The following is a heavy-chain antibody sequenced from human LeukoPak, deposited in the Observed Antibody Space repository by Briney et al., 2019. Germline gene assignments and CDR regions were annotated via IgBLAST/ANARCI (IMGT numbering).Heavy chain of an antibody. J-gene: IGHJ3*02. CDR3: ARWGDCSSTSCYRELELNPGAFDI. D-gene: IGHD2-2*01. CDR2: IIPIFGTA. CDR1: GGTFSSYA. V-gene: IGHV1-69*01. Sequence: SVKVSCKASGGTFSSYAISWVRQAPGQGLEWMGGIIPIFGTANYAQKFQGRVTITADESTSTAYMELSSLRSEDTAVYYCARWGDCSSTSCYRELELNPGAFDIWGQGTMVTVSS.